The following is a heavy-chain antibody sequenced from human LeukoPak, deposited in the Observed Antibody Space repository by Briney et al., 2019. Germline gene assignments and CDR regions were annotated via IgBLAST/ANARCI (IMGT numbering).Heavy chain of an antibody. V-gene: IGHV4-59*01. Sequence: SETLSLTCTVSGGSISSYYWSWIRQPPGKGLEWIGYIYYSGSTNYNPSLKSRVTISVDTSKNQFSLKLSSVTAADTAVYYCARDGVGCSSTSCYGGWFDPWGREPWSPSPQ. CDR3: ARDGVGCSSTSCYGGWFDP. J-gene: IGHJ5*02. D-gene: IGHD2-2*01. CDR2: IYYSGST. CDR1: GGSISSYY.